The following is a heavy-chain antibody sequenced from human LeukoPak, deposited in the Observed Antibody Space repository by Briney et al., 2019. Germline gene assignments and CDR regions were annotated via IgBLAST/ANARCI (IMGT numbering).Heavy chain of an antibody. Sequence: ASVKVSCKASVYTFTSYGISWVRQAPGQGLEWMGCISAYNGNTNYAQKLQGRVNMTTDTSTSTAYMELRSLRSDDTAVYYCARDPQLVRGDYMDVWGKGTTVTISS. CDR1: VYTFTSYG. V-gene: IGHV1-18*01. CDR2: ISAYNGNT. CDR3: ARDPQLVRGDYMDV. D-gene: IGHD6-13*01. J-gene: IGHJ6*03.